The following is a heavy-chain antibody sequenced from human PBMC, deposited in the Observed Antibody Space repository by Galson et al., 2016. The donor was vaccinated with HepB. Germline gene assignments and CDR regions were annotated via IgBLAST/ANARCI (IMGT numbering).Heavy chain of an antibody. V-gene: IGHV4-59*03. D-gene: IGHD2-21*02. CDR2: THYSGST. Sequence: SETLSLTCTVSGDSISKYYCSWIRQPPGKALEWIGYTHYSGSTDYNSSLKSRITMSVDTSKNQFSLKLSSVTAADTALYYCATTYCGGDCYHVYAFDFWGQGTVVTVSS. CDR1: GDSISKYY. J-gene: IGHJ3*01. CDR3: ATTYCGGDCYHVYAFDF.